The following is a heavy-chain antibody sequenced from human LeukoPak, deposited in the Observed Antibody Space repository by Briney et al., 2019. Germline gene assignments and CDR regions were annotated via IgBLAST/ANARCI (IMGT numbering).Heavy chain of an antibody. V-gene: IGHV4-59*01. CDR1: GGSISNYD. CDR3: TRTSASTAIDY. Sequence: KSSETLSLTCTVSGGSISNYDWSWIRQPPGKRLEWIGYIYYSGSPNYSPSLKSRVNMSLDTSRNQFSLKLSSVTAADTAVYYCTRTSASTAIDYWGPGTLVTVSS. J-gene: IGHJ4*02. CDR2: IYYSGSP. D-gene: IGHD4-17*01.